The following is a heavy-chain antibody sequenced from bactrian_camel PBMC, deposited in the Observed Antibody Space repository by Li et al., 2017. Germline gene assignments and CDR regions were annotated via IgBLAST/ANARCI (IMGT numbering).Heavy chain of an antibody. J-gene: IGHJ4*01. D-gene: IGHD1*01. Sequence: VQLVESGGGSVQAGESLTLSCNASEYTERYYMGWFRQVPGKEREGVATINPDGGETWYAVAVKGRFTISRDNAKNTLYLQMNDLKPEDTGVYYCAALNETFGARFAWCSDFRGEGTQVTVS. CDR1: EYTERYY. V-gene: IGHV3S32*01. CDR2: INPDGGET. CDR3: AALNETFGARFAWCSDF.